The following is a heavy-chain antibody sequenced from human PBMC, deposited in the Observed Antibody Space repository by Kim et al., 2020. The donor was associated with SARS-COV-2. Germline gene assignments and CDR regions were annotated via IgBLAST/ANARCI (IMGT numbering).Heavy chain of an antibody. CDR1: GFTFSNAW. D-gene: IGHD3-10*01. CDR3: TTGLYHGSGSYYYHYYGMDV. V-gene: IGHV3-15*01. Sequence: GGSLRLSCAASGFTFSNAWMSWVRQAPGKGLEWVGRIKSKTDGGTTDYAAPVKGRFTISRDDSKNTLYLQMNSLKTEDTAVYYCTTGLYHGSGSYYYHYYGMDVWGQGTTVTVSS. J-gene: IGHJ6*02. CDR2: IKSKTDGGTT.